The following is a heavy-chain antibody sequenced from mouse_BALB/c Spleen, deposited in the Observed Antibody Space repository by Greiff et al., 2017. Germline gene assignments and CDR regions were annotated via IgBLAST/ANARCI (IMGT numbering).Heavy chain of an antibody. J-gene: IGHJ2*01. Sequence: VQLMESGGGLVKPGGSLKLSCAASGFTFSDYYMYWVRQTPEKRLEWVATISDGGSYTYYPDSVKGRFTISRDNAKNNLYLQMSSLKSEDTAMYYCARDDYLDYWGQGTTLTVSS. V-gene: IGHV5-4*02. CDR1: GFTFSDYY. CDR2: ISDGGSYT. CDR3: ARDDYLDY.